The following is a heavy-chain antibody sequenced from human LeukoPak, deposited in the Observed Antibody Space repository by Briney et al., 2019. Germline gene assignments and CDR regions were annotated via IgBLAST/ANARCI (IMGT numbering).Heavy chain of an antibody. CDR3: ARDHELGYDYGDYWGVYDAFDI. CDR2: ISSSSSYI. D-gene: IGHD4-17*01. V-gene: IGHV3-21*01. CDR1: GSTFSSYS. Sequence: PGGSLRLSCAASGSTFSSYSMNWVRQAPGKGLEWVSSISSSSSYIYYADSVKGRFTISRDNAKNSLYLQMNSLRAEDTAVYYCARDHELGYDYGDYWGVYDAFDIWGQGTMVTVSS. J-gene: IGHJ3*02.